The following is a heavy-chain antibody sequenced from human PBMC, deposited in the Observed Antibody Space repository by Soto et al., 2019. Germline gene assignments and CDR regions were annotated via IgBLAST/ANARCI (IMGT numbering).Heavy chain of an antibody. CDR1: GFTFSNYG. D-gene: IGHD2-15*01. CDR3: ARDHGVVATTSYNCYGMDV. V-gene: IGHV3-33*01. CDR2: IWYDGSNK. J-gene: IGHJ6*02. Sequence: PGGSLRLSCAASGFTFSNYGMHWVRQAPGKGLEWVAVIWYDGSNKYYADSVKGRFTISRDNSKNTLYLQMNSLRAEDTAVYYCARDHGVVATTSYNCYGMDVWGQGTTVTVSS.